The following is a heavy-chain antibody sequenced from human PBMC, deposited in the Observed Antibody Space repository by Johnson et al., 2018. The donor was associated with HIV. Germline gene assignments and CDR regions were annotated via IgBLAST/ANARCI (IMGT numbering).Heavy chain of an antibody. V-gene: IGHV3-13*01. CDR3: AKTRMGGILDAFDL. CDR1: EFTFSAHD. D-gene: IGHD3-10*01. CDR2: IGISGNT. J-gene: IGHJ3*01. Sequence: VQLVESGGGLVQPGGSLRLSCAASEFTFSAHDMHWVRQTAGKGLEWVSGIGISGNTNYPGSVKGRFTISRDNSKNTLDLQMNSLTIEDTAVFYCAKTRMGGILDAFDLWGQGTMVIVS.